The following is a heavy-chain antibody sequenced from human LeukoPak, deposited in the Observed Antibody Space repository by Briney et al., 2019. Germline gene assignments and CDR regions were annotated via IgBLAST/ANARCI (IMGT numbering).Heavy chain of an antibody. CDR2: INAGNGNT. Sequence: ASVKVSCKASGYTFTSYAMHWVRQAPGQRLEWMGWINAGNGNTKYSQKFQGRVTITRDTSASTAYMELSSLRSEDTAVYYCARVEQGVRGVTLDYWGQGTLVTVSS. CDR3: ARVEQGVRGVTLDY. D-gene: IGHD3-10*01. J-gene: IGHJ4*02. CDR1: GYTFTSYA. V-gene: IGHV1-3*01.